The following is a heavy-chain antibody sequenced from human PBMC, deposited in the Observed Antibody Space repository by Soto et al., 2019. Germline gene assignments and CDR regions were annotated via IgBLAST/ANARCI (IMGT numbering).Heavy chain of an antibody. CDR2: IWYDGSNK. V-gene: IGHV3-33*01. Sequence: GGSLRLSCAASGFTFSSYGMHWVRQAPGKGLEWVAVIWYDGSNKYYADSVKGRFTISRDNSKNTLYLQMNSLRAEDTAVYYCARDLRDILTGYYSGYGMDVWGQGTTVTVSS. J-gene: IGHJ6*02. D-gene: IGHD3-9*01. CDR3: ARDLRDILTGYYSGYGMDV. CDR1: GFTFSSYG.